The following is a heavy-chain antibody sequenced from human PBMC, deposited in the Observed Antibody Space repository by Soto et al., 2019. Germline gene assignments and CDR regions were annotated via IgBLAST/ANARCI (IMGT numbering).Heavy chain of an antibody. CDR1: GFSLSGGGVG. CDR2: IYWNDDK. CDR3: AHKMDTVDWFGP. Sequence: SGPTLVNPTHTLTLTCTFSGFSLSGGGVGVGWIRQPPGKALEWVALIYWNDDKRYNSSLKTRLTITKDTSKNQVVLTMTNMDPVDTATYYCAHKMDTVDWFGPWGRGTLVTVSS. D-gene: IGHD5-18*01. J-gene: IGHJ5*02. V-gene: IGHV2-5*01.